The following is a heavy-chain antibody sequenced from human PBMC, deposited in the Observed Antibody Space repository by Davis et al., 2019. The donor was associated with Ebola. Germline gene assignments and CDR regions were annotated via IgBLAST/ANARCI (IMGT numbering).Heavy chain of an antibody. CDR3: ARVGDCSGGRCYSGDFDY. CDR2: IYSGDSDT. D-gene: IGHD2-15*01. Sequence: GESLKISCKASGYTFTSSWIGWVRQTPGKGLEWMGIIYSGDSDTTYSPSFQGQVTISADKSNSTAYLQWSSLKASDTAMYYCARVGDCSGGRCYSGDFDYWGQGTLVTVSS. CDR1: GYTFTSSW. J-gene: IGHJ4*02. V-gene: IGHV5-51*01.